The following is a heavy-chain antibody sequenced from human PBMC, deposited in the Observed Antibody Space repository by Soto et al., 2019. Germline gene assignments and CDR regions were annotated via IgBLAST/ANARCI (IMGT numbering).Heavy chain of an antibody. CDR1: GFTFSSYA. CDR3: AKYQPLTQPRPYFDY. CDR2: ISSSGGST. D-gene: IGHD3-9*01. J-gene: IGHJ4*02. V-gene: IGHV3-23*01. Sequence: EVQLLESGGDLIQPGGSLRLSCEASGFTFSSYAMSWVRQAPGKGLGWVSAISSSGGSTFYADSVMGRFTISRDNSRNTLYLQMNSLRAEDTAIYYCAKYQPLTQPRPYFDYWGQGTLVTVSS.